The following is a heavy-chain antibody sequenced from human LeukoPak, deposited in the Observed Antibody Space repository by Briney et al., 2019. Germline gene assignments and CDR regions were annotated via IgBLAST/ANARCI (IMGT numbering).Heavy chain of an antibody. CDR1: GGFISSYY. CDR3: ARAPYYYGSGSYLGLWFAP. J-gene: IGHJ5*02. Sequence: PSETLSLTCTGYGGFISSYYWSWIRQPPGKGLEWIGYTYYSGSTNYNPSLKSRVTISVDTSKNQLSLKLSSVTAADTAVYYCARAPYYYGSGSYLGLWFAPWGQGTLVTVSS. CDR2: TYYSGST. V-gene: IGHV4-59*01. D-gene: IGHD3-10*01.